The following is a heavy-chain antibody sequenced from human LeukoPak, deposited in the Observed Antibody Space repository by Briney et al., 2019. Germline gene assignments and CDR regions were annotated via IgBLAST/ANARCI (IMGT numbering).Heavy chain of an antibody. V-gene: IGHV1-8*01. Sequence: ASVKVSCXASGYTFISYDINWVRQATGQGLEWMGWMNPNSGNTGYAQKFQGRVTMTRNTSISTAYMELSSLRSEDTAVYYCARGTRSIAAAATRVYYFDYWGQGTLVTVSS. J-gene: IGHJ4*02. D-gene: IGHD6-13*01. CDR3: ARGTRSIAAAATRVYYFDY. CDR1: GYTFISYD. CDR2: MNPNSGNT.